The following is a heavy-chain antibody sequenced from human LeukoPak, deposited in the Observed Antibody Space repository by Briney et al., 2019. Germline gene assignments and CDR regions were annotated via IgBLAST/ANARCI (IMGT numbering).Heavy chain of an antibody. CDR3: ARQQLVKGYFDY. CDR1: GVSFSGYY. D-gene: IGHD6-13*01. V-gene: IGHV4-34*01. J-gene: IGHJ4*02. Sequence: SETLSLTCAVYGVSFSGYYWSWIRQPPGKGLVWIGEINHSGSTNYNPSLNSRVTISVDTSKNQFSLKLSSVTAADTAVYYCARQQLVKGYFDYWGQGTLVTVSS. CDR2: INHSGST.